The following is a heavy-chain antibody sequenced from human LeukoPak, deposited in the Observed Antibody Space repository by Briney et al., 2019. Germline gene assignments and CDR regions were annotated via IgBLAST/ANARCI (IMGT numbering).Heavy chain of an antibody. Sequence: SETLSLTCTVSGGSTSSYYWSWIRQPPGKGLEWIGYIYFSGSTNYNPSLKSRVTISVDTSKNQFSLKMSSVTAADTAVYYCARDRSARPFSWFDPWGQGTLVTVSS. J-gene: IGHJ5*02. CDR1: GGSTSSYY. V-gene: IGHV4-59*01. D-gene: IGHD6-6*01. CDR3: ARDRSARPFSWFDP. CDR2: IYFSGST.